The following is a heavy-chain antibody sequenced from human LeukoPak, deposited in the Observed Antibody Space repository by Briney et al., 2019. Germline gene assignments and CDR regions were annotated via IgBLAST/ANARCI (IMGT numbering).Heavy chain of an antibody. J-gene: IGHJ4*02. V-gene: IGHV4-59*01. CDR3: ARVCRAGWLENYFDY. CDR1: GGSISSYY. CDR2: IYYSGST. Sequence: PSETLSLTCTVSGGSISSYYWSWIRQPPGKGLEWIGYIYYSGSTNYNPSLKSRVTISVDMSKNQFSLKLSSVTAADTAVYYCARVCRAGWLENYFDYEVQGPLVIVSS. D-gene: IGHD6-19*01.